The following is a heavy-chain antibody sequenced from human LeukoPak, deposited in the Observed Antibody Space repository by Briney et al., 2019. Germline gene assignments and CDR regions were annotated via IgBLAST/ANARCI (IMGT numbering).Heavy chain of an antibody. CDR3: ARPLSSYYYYGMDV. CDR2: ISAYNGNT. CDR1: GYTFTSYG. J-gene: IGHJ6*02. D-gene: IGHD2/OR15-2a*01. Sequence: ASVKVSCKASGYTFTSYGISWVRQAPGQGLEWMGWISAYNGNTNYAQKLQGRVTMTTDTSTSTAYMELRSLRSDDTAVYYCARPLSSYYYYGMDVWGQGTTVTVSS. V-gene: IGHV1-18*01.